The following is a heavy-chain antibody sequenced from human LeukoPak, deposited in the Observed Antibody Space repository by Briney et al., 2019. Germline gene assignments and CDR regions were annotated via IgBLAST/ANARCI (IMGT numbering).Heavy chain of an antibody. CDR1: AFSLTSSW. CDR3: ARDFRGVPSHGMDV. V-gene: IGHV3-74*03. J-gene: IGHJ6*02. D-gene: IGHD3-10*01. Sequence: GRSLRLSCAASAFSLTSSWMHCVSHPPGNVRVWVSRFNTDGSSTTYADSVKCRFTISRDNAKNTLYLQMNSLRAEDTAGYYCARDFRGVPSHGMDVWGQGTTVTVSS. CDR2: FNTDGSST.